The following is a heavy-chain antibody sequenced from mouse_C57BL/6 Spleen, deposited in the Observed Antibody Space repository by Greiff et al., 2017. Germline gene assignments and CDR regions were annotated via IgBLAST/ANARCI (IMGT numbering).Heavy chain of an antibody. CDR3: ASPYDYDGFAY. D-gene: IGHD2-4*01. Sequence: QVQLQQSGAELVKPGASVKISCKASGYAFSSYWMNWVKQRPGKGLEWIGQIYPGDGDTNYNGKFKGKATLTADKSASTAYMQLSSLTSEDSAVYFCASPYDYDGFAYWGQGTLVTVSA. CDR2: IYPGDGDT. V-gene: IGHV1-80*01. CDR1: GYAFSSYW. J-gene: IGHJ3*01.